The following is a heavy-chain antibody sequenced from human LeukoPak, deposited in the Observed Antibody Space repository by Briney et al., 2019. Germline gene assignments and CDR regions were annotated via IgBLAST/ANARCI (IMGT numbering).Heavy chain of an antibody. CDR2: ISSSSSYI. CDR3: ARDQKNY. V-gene: IGHV3-21*01. Sequence: PGGSLRLSCAAPGFTFSDHWMNWVRQAPGKGLEWVSSISSSSSYIYYADSVKGRFTISRDNAKNSLYLQMNSLRAEDTAVYYCARDQKNYWGQGTLVTVSS. J-gene: IGHJ4*02. CDR1: GFTFSDHW.